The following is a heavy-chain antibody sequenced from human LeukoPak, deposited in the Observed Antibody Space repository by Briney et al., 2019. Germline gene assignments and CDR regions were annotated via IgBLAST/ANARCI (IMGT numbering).Heavy chain of an antibody. CDR1: GYAFTSYY. Sequence: ASVRVSCKASGYAFTSYYFHWVRQAPGHGLEWMGWINPHSGDTNYAQKFQGRVTMTRDTSINTAYMELSRLTSDDTAVYYCARDRYCNGCDAFDIWGQGTMVTVSS. V-gene: IGHV1-2*02. J-gene: IGHJ3*02. D-gene: IGHD1-26*01. CDR3: ARDRYCNGCDAFDI. CDR2: INPHSGDT.